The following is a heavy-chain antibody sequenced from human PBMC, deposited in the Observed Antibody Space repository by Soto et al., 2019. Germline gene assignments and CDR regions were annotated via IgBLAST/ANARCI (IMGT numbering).Heavy chain of an antibody. J-gene: IGHJ6*02. CDR2: IYYSGST. CDR3: ARDSTLTGYYYGMDV. CDR1: GGSISSGGYY. D-gene: IGHD3-9*01. Sequence: PSETLSLTCTVSGGSISSGGYYWSWIRQHPGKGLEWIGYIYYSGSTYYNPSLKSRVTISVDTSKNQFSLKLSSVTAADTAVYYCARDSTLTGYYYGMDVWGQGTTVTVSS. V-gene: IGHV4-31*03.